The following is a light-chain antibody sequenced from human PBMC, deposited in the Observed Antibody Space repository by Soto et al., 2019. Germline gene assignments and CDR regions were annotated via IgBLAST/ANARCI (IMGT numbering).Light chain of an antibody. CDR2: GAS. CDR3: QQRADWWT. V-gene: IGKV3-11*01. CDR1: QSVSSY. J-gene: IGKJ1*01. Sequence: EIVLTQSPATLSLSPVARATLSCRASQSVSSYLAWYQQKPGQAPRLLIYGASSRATGIPDRFSGSGSGTDFTLTISSLEPEDSAVYYCQQRADWWTFGQGTKVDIK.